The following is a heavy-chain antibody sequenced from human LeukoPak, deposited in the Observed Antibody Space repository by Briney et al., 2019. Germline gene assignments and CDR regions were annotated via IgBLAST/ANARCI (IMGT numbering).Heavy chain of an antibody. V-gene: IGHV6-1*01. J-gene: IGHJ5*02. D-gene: IGHD6-13*01. CDR3: ARGSMAIAAPNWFDP. Sequence: SQTLSLTCAISGDSVSSNSTAWNWIRQSPSRGLEWLGRTYYRSKWYNDYAVPVKSRITINPDTSKNQFSLQLNSVTPEDTAVYYCARGSMAIAAPNWFDPWGQGTLVTVSS. CDR1: GDSVSSNSTA. CDR2: TYYRSKWYN.